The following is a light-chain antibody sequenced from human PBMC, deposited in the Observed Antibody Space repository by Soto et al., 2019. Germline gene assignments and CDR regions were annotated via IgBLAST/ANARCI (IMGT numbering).Light chain of an antibody. V-gene: IGKV3-20*01. CDR3: QQYGSSPRPT. CDR1: QTIISHY. CDR2: STS. J-gene: IGKJ4*01. Sequence: EIVLTQSPGTLSLSPGERATLSGRASQTIISHYLAWYQQKPGQAPRLLIFSTSKRATGIPDRFSGSGSGTDFTLTINRLEPEDFAVYYCQQYGSSPRPTFGGGSKVEIK.